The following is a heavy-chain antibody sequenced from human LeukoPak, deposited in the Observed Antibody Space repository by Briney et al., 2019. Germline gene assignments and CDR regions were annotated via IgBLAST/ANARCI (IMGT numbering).Heavy chain of an antibody. J-gene: IGHJ4*02. CDR1: GGSISSGGYY. D-gene: IGHD6-13*01. Sequence: PSQNLSLTCTVSGGSISSGGYYWSWIRQPPGKGLEWIGYIYHSGSTYYNPSLKSRVTISVDRSKNQFSLKLSSVTAADTAVYYCARDGGSSPWYYFDYWGQGTLVTVSS. CDR2: IYHSGST. CDR3: ARDGGSSPWYYFDY. V-gene: IGHV4-30-2*01.